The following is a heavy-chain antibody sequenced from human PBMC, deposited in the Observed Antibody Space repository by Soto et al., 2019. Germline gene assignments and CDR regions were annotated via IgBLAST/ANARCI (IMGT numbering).Heavy chain of an antibody. J-gene: IGHJ4*02. CDR1: GFTFSSYA. V-gene: IGHV3-30-3*01. D-gene: IGHD1-7*01. CDR2: ISYDGSNK. CDR3: ARDPRVTGTTLY. Sequence: QVQLVESGGGVVQPGRSLRLSCAASGFTFSSYAMHWVRQAPGKGLEWVAVISYDGSNKYYADSVKGRFTISRDNAKNSLYLQMNSLRAEDTAVYYCARDPRVTGTTLYWGQGTLVTVSS.